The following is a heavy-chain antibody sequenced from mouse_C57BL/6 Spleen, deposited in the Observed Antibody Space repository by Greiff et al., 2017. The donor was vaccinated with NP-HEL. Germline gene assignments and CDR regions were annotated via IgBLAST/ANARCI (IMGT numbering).Heavy chain of an antibody. CDR2: INPNNGGT. D-gene: IGHD2-3*01. Sequence: VQLQQSGPELVKPGASVKISCKASGYTFPDYYMNWVKQSHGKSLEWIGDINPNNGGTSYNQKFKGKATLTVDKSSSTAYMELRSLTSEDSAVYYCAREGDGSLDYWGQGTTLTVSS. J-gene: IGHJ2*01. V-gene: IGHV1-26*01. CDR1: GYTFPDYY. CDR3: AREGDGSLDY.